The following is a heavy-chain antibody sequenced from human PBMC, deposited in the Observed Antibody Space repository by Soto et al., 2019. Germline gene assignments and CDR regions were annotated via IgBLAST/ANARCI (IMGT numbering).Heavy chain of an antibody. CDR3: ARVGATDYDILTGPSTFDY. D-gene: IGHD3-9*01. CDR1: GYTFTSYA. Sequence: ASVKVSCKASGYTFTSYAMHWVRQAPGQRLEWMGWINAGNGNTKYSQKFQGRVTITRDTSASTAYMELSSLRSEDTAVYYCARVGATDYDILTGPSTFDYWGQGTLVTVSS. J-gene: IGHJ4*02. V-gene: IGHV1-3*01. CDR2: INAGNGNT.